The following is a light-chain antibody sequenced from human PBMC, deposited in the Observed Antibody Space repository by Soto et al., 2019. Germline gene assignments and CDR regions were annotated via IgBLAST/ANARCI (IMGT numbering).Light chain of an antibody. V-gene: IGKV3-20*01. CDR3: QQYGSSPLFT. Sequence: EIVLTQSPGTLSLSPGERATLSCSASQSVSSSYLAWYQQKPGQAPRLLIYGASSRATGIPDMFSGSGSGTDFTLTISRLEPEDFAVYYCQQYGSSPLFTFGPGTTVDIK. CDR2: GAS. J-gene: IGKJ3*01. CDR1: QSVSSSY.